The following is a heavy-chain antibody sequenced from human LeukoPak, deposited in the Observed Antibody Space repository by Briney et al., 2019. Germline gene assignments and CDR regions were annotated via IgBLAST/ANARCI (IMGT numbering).Heavy chain of an antibody. V-gene: IGHV3-9*01. Sequence: HPGGSLRLSCAASGFTFDDYAMHWVRQAPGKGLEWVSGISWNSGSIGYADSVKGRFTISRDNAKNSLYLQMNSLRAEDTALYYCAKGGYYYGMDVWGKGTTVTVSS. CDR2: ISWNSGSI. D-gene: IGHD1-26*01. CDR1: GFTFDDYA. CDR3: AKGGYYYGMDV. J-gene: IGHJ6*04.